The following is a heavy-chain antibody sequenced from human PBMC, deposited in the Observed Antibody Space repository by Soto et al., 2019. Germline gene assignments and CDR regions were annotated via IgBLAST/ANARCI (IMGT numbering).Heavy chain of an antibody. Sequence: ASVKVSWKVSGYAITVLSMHWVRQAPGKGLEWMGGFDPEDGETIYAQKFQGRVTMTEDTSTDTAYMELSSLRSEDTAVYYCATGDSSSWYKLPGFDPWGQGTLVTVSS. J-gene: IGHJ5*02. CDR3: ATGDSSSWYKLPGFDP. V-gene: IGHV1-24*01. D-gene: IGHD6-13*01. CDR2: FDPEDGET. CDR1: GYAITVLS.